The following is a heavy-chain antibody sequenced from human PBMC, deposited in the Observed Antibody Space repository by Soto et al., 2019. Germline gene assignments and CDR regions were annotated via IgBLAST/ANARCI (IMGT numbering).Heavy chain of an antibody. CDR1: GFTVSSYA. J-gene: IGHJ4*02. D-gene: IGHD6-19*01. CDR2: ISYDGSNK. Sequence: QVQLVESGGGVVQPGRSLRLSCAASGFTVSSYAMHWVRQAPGKGLEWVAVISYDGSNKYYADSVKGRFTISRDNSKNTLYLQMNGLRAEETAVYYCARDREGGWLVISHDFDYWGQGTLVTVSS. V-gene: IGHV3-30-3*01. CDR3: ARDREGGWLVISHDFDY.